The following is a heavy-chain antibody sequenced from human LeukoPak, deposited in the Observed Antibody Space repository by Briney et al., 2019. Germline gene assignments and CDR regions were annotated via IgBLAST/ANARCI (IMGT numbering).Heavy chain of an antibody. CDR3: ARELEEAFDI. V-gene: IGHV4-59*01. Sequence: SETLSLTCTVSGGSISSYYWSWIRQPPGKGLEWIGYIYYSGSTNYNPSLKSRVTISVDTSKNQFSLKLSSVTAVDTAVYYCARELEEAFDIWGQGTMVTVSS. J-gene: IGHJ3*02. CDR1: GGSISSYY. D-gene: IGHD1-1*01. CDR2: IYYSGST.